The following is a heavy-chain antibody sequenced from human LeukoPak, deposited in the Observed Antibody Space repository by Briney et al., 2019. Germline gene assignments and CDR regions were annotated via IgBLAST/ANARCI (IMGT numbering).Heavy chain of an antibody. Sequence: PSQTLSLTCTVSGGSISSGDYYWSWIRQPPGKGLEWIGYIYYSGSTYYNPSLKSRVTISVDTSKNQFSLKLSSVTAADTAVYYCARDKAMPPYYYYGMDVWGQGTTVTVSS. V-gene: IGHV4-30-4*01. D-gene: IGHD2-2*01. CDR2: IYYSGST. CDR1: GGSISSGDYY. CDR3: ARDKAMPPYYYYGMDV. J-gene: IGHJ6*02.